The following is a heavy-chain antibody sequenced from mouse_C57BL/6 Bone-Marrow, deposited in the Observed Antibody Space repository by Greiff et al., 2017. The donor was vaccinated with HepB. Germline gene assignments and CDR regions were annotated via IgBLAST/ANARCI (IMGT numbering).Heavy chain of an antibody. CDR1: GYTFTSYW. CDR3: EVDYDAMDY. CDR2: IHPNSGST. D-gene: IGHD1-1*02. V-gene: IGHV1-64*01. J-gene: IGHJ4*01. Sequence: QVQLKESGAELVKPGASVKLSCKASGYTFTSYWMHWVKQRPGQGLEWIGMIHPNSGSTNYNEKFKSKATLTVDKSSSTAYMQLSSLTSEDSAVYYCEVDYDAMDYWGQGTSVTVSS.